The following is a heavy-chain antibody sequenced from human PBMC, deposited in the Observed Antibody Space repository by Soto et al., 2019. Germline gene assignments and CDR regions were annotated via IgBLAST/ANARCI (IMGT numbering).Heavy chain of an antibody. Sequence: QLQLQESGSGLVKPSQTLSLTCAVSGGSISSGGYSWSWIRQPPGKGLEWIGYIYHSGSTYYNPYRTIRVTISVDRSKNQFSLKLSSVTAADTAVYYCARAEGWFDPWGQGTLVTVSS. CDR3: ARAEGWFDP. CDR1: GGSISSGGYS. CDR2: IYHSGST. J-gene: IGHJ5*02. V-gene: IGHV4-30-2*01.